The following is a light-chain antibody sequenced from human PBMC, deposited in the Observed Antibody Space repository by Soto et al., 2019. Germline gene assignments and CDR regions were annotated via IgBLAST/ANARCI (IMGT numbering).Light chain of an antibody. Sequence: DIQMTQSPSSLSASVGDRVTITCRASQSISSYLNWYQQKPGKAPKLLIYAASSLQSGVPSRFSGSGSGTDFTLPISSLQPEDFATYYCQQSYSSPLNFGPGTKVDIK. CDR1: QSISSY. CDR2: AAS. J-gene: IGKJ3*01. CDR3: QQSYSSPLN. V-gene: IGKV1-39*01.